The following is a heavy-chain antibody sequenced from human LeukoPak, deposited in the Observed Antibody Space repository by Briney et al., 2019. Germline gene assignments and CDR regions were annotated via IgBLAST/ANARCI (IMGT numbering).Heavy chain of an antibody. V-gene: IGHV1-46*01. CDR3: AREFITMVRGYYYYYMDV. D-gene: IGHD3-10*01. CDR2: IIPIFGTA. CDR1: GYTFTSYY. Sequence: ASVKVSCKASGYTFTSYYMHWVRQAPGQGLEWMGGIIPIFGTANYAQKFQGRVTMTTDTSTSTAYMELRSLRSDDTAVYYCAREFITMVRGYYYYYMDVWGKGTTVTVSS. J-gene: IGHJ6*03.